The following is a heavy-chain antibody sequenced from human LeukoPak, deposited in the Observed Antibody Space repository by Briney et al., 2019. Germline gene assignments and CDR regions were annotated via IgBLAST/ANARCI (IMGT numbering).Heavy chain of an antibody. Sequence: TPETLSLTCAVYGGSFSGYYWSWIRQPPGKGLEWIGEINHSGSTNYNPSLKSRVTMSVDTSKNQFSLKLSSVTAADTAVYYCASTSRSGNYYDSSAYYNYFDYWGQGTLVTVSS. D-gene: IGHD3-22*01. J-gene: IGHJ4*02. V-gene: IGHV4-34*01. CDR3: ASTSRSGNYYDSSAYYNYFDY. CDR2: INHSGST. CDR1: GGSFSGYY.